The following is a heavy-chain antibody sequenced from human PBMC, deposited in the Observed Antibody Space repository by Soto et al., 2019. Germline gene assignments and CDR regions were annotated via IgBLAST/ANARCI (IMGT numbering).Heavy chain of an antibody. D-gene: IGHD6-19*01. CDR1: GLSISDSEMG. Sequence: QVTLKESGPVLVKPTETLTLRCTVSGLSISDSEMGVSWIRQPPGKALEWLAHIDSSGEKSYRTFLKSRLTISQDPSKSQIVLIMTNMDPADTGTYYCARRHLAVAVSPWFDPWGQGSLVTVSS. V-gene: IGHV2-26*01. CDR3: ARRHLAVAVSPWFDP. CDR2: IDSSGEK. J-gene: IGHJ5*02.